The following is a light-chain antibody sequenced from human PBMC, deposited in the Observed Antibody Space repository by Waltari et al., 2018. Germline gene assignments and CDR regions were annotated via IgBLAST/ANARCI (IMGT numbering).Light chain of an antibody. V-gene: IGLV2-18*02. CDR1: SDDLASYNS. Sequence: QSALTQPPSVSGSPGHSVTLSCTGTSDDLASYNSISWYQQPPGKAPRLIIYEVTYRPSGVPDRFSGSKSGNTASLTISGLQAEDEADYYCSSITGSSTWVFGGGTKLTVL. CDR2: EVT. J-gene: IGLJ3*02. CDR3: SSITGSSTWV.